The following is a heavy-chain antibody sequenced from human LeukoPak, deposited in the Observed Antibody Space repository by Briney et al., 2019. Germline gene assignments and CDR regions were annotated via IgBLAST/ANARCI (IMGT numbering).Heavy chain of an antibody. CDR3: ARGQYQMEY. J-gene: IGHJ4*02. D-gene: IGHD5-24*01. CDR1: GFTFSTYA. Sequence: GGSLRLSCAASGFTFSTYAMTWVRQAPGKGLECVSGISGSGDTTYYADSVKGRFTISTDNSKNTLYVQMNSLRVEDTAVYYCARGQYQMEYWGQGTLVTASS. V-gene: IGHV3-23*01. CDR2: ISGSGDTT.